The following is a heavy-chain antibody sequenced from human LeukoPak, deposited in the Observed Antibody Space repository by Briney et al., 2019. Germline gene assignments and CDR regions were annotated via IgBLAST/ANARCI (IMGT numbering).Heavy chain of an antibody. CDR3: ARGFEYSSSSGYYYYYMDV. CDR1: GYTFTSYD. Sequence: ASVKASCKASGYTFTSYDINWVRQATGQGLEWMGWMNPNSGNTGYAQKFQGRVTITRNTSISTAYMELSSLRSEDTAVYYCARGFEYSSSSGYYYYYMDVWGKGTTVTVSS. CDR2: MNPNSGNT. V-gene: IGHV1-8*01. J-gene: IGHJ6*03. D-gene: IGHD6-6*01.